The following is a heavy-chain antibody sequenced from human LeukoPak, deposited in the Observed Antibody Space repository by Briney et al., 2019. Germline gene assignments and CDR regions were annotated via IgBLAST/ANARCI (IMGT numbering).Heavy chain of an antibody. CDR2: IKTDGRTT. CDR1: GMTFSNHW. V-gene: IGHV3-74*01. Sequence: GGSLRLSCPASGMTFSNHWMHWVRQAPGKGLVWVSLIKTDGRTTIYADSVKGRFTISRDNGKSTLYLQMNSLRAEDTAIYYCTTGPSYGYEWWGQGTVVTVSS. J-gene: IGHJ4*02. CDR3: TTGPSYGYEW. D-gene: IGHD3-16*01.